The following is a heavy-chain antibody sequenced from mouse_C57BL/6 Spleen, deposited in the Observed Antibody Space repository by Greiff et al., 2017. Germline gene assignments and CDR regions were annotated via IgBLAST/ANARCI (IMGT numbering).Heavy chain of an antibody. J-gene: IGHJ4*01. D-gene: IGHD2-4*01. CDR1: GFTFNTYA. V-gene: IGHV10-3*01. Sequence: EVMLVESGGGLVQPKGSLKLSCAASGFTFNTYAMHWVRQAPGKGLEWVARIRSKSSNYATYYADSVKDRFTISRDDSQSMLYLQMNNRKTEDTDMYYCVREGCDYDYLYAMDDWGTGTSVTVSS. CDR2: IRSKSSNYAT. CDR3: VREGCDYDYLYAMDD.